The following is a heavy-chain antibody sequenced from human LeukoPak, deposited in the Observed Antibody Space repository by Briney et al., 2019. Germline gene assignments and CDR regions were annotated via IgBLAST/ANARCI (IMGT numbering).Heavy chain of an antibody. CDR3: ARVSSGNLAFDI. V-gene: IGHV4-38-2*02. Sequence: PSETLSLTCTVSGYSISNGNYWGWIRQAPGKGLEWIGNIYHSDSPYYTPSLKSRVTISVDTSKNQFSLKLSSVTAADTAMYYCARVSSGNLAFDIWGQGTVVTVSS. CDR2: IYHSDSP. CDR1: GYSISNGNY. J-gene: IGHJ3*02. D-gene: IGHD4-23*01.